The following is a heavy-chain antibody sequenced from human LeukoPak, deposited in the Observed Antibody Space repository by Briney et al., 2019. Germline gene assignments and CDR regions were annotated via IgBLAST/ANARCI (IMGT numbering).Heavy chain of an antibody. D-gene: IGHD5-12*01. CDR1: GGSISSNY. CDR2: IYYSGSI. V-gene: IGHV4-59*08. Sequence: SETLSLTSTVSGGSISSNYWSWIRQPPGKGLEWVWYIYYSGSIKYNPSLKSRFTISVDTPKNQFSLKRSSITAADTPVDYCARQYSGYLDWFDSWGQGTLVTVSS. CDR3: ARQYSGYLDWFDS. J-gene: IGHJ5*01.